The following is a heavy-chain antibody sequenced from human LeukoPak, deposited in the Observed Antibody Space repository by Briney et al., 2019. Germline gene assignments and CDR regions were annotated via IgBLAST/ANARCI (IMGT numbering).Heavy chain of an antibody. CDR3: ARVRWYSSSSFYYYYMDV. CDR2: INHSGGT. D-gene: IGHD6-6*01. V-gene: IGHV4-34*01. Sequence: KPSETLSLTCAVYGGSFSGYYWSWIRQPPGKGLEWIGEINHSGGTNYNPSLKSRVTISVDTSKNQFSLKLSSVTAADTAVYYCARVRWYSSSSFYYYYMDVWGKGTTVTVSS. J-gene: IGHJ6*03. CDR1: GGSFSGYY.